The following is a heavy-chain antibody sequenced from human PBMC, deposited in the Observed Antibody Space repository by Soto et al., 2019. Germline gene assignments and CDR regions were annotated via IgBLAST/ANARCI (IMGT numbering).Heavy chain of an antibody. Sequence: GESLKISCAASGFTFSSYSMNWVRQAPGKGLEWVSSISSSSSYIYYADSVKGRFTISRDNAKNSLYLQMNSLRAEDTAVYYCARDDVVVPAAPTDAFDIWGQGTMVTVSS. V-gene: IGHV3-21*01. CDR3: ARDDVVVPAAPTDAFDI. D-gene: IGHD2-2*01. CDR2: ISSSSSYI. J-gene: IGHJ3*02. CDR1: GFTFSSYS.